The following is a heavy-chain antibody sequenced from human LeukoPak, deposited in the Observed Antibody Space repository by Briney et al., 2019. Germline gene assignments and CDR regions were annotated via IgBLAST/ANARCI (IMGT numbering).Heavy chain of an antibody. Sequence: GSLRLSCAASGFTFSTYSMNWIRQPPGKGLEWIGSIFYSGRTYDRPSLKSRVTMSIDTSKNQFSLKVTSVTAADTAVYYCARDLSDINGWYYFDYWGQGILVTVSS. D-gene: IGHD3-22*01. CDR3: ARDLSDINGWYYFDY. J-gene: IGHJ4*02. CDR1: GFTFSTYS. CDR2: IFYSGRT. V-gene: IGHV4-59*12.